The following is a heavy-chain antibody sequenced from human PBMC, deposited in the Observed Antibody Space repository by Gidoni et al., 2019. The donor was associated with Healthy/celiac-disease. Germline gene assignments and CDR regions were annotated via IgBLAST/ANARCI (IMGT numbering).Heavy chain of an antibody. CDR1: GFTFSSYS. J-gene: IGHJ4*02. D-gene: IGHD3-22*01. CDR2: ISSSSSTI. CDR3: AKGWLLEGEFDY. Sequence: EVQLVESGGGLVQPGGSLRLSCAASGFTFSSYSMNWVRQAPGKGLEWVSYISSSSSTIYYADSVKGLCTISRDNAKNSLYLQMNSLRAEDTAVYYCAKGWLLEGEFDYWGQGTLVTVSS. V-gene: IGHV3-48*01.